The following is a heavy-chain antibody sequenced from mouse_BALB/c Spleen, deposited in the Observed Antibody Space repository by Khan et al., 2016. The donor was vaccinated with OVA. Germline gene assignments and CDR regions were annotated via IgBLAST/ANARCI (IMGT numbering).Heavy chain of an antibody. CDR3: ARTARIKY. Sequence: EVELVESGPGLVKPSQSLSLTCTVTGYSITSGYGWNWIRQFPGNKLEWMGYISYSGSTNYNPSLKSRISITRDPSKNQFFLQLNSVTTEDTATYYCARTARIKYWGQGTTLTVSS. D-gene: IGHD1-2*01. CDR2: ISYSGST. J-gene: IGHJ2*01. CDR1: GYSITSGYG. V-gene: IGHV3-2*02.